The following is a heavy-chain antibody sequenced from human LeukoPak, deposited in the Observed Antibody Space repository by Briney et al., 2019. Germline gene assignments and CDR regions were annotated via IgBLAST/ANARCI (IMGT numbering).Heavy chain of an antibody. CDR2: IDRDDDK. Sequence: SGPTLVNPTQTLTLTCTFSGFSLSTSGMCVSWIRQPPGKALEWLARIDRDDDKYYSTSLKTRLTISKDTSKNQVVLTMTNMDPVDTATYYCARSMYSSSWYGTGVSYFDYWGQGTLVTVSS. D-gene: IGHD6-13*01. CDR1: GFSLSTSGMC. CDR3: ARSMYSSSWYGTGVSYFDY. V-gene: IGHV2-70*11. J-gene: IGHJ4*02.